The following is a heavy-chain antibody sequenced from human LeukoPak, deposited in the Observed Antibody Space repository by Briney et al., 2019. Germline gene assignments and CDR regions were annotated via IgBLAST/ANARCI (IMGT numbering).Heavy chain of an antibody. CDR3: EGYYYDSSGYYLGDY. D-gene: IGHD3-22*01. CDR2: ISYDGSNK. V-gene: IGHV3-30*03. J-gene: IGHJ4*02. Sequence: PGGSLRLSCAASGFTFSTYGMHWVRQAPGKGLEWVAVISYDGSNKYYADSVKGRFTISRDNAKNSLYLQMNSLRAEDTAVYYCEGYYYDSSGYYLGDYWGQGTLVTVSS. CDR1: GFTFSTYG.